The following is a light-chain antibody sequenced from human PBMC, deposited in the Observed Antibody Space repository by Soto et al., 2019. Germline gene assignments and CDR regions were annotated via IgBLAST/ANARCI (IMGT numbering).Light chain of an antibody. CDR2: DAS. J-gene: IGKJ4*01. CDR3: QQYNSPLALT. CDR1: QSISSW. Sequence: DIQMTQSPSTLSASVGDRVTITCRASQSISSWLAWYQQKPGKAPKLLIYDASSLESGAPSRFSGSGSGTEFTLTISSLQPDDFATYYCQQYNSPLALTFGGGTKVEIK. V-gene: IGKV1-5*01.